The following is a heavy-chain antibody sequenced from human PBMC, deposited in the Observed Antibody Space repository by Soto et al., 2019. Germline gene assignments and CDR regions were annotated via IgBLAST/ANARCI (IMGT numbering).Heavy chain of an antibody. CDR3: AKLNYGSGSYSLYGMDV. CDR2: ISGSGGST. J-gene: IGHJ6*02. D-gene: IGHD3-10*01. CDR1: GFTFSSYA. V-gene: IGHV3-23*01. Sequence: GGSLRLSCAASGFTFSSYAMSWVRQAPGKGLEWVSAISGSGGSTYYADSVKGRFTISRDNSKNTLYLQMNSLRAEDTAVYYCAKLNYGSGSYSLYGMDVWGQGTTVTVSS.